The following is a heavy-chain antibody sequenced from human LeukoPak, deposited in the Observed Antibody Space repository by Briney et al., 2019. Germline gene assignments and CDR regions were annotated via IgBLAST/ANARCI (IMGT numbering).Heavy chain of an antibody. CDR2: INPNSGGT. Sequence: LWASVKVSCEASGYTFTGYYMHWVRQAPGQGLEWMGWINPNSGGTNYAQKFQGRVTMTRDTSISTAYMELSRLRSDDTAVYYCARARSLLRFLEWLFLMDVWGKGTTVTVSS. D-gene: IGHD3-3*01. V-gene: IGHV1-2*02. J-gene: IGHJ6*04. CDR1: GYTFTGYY. CDR3: ARARSLLRFLEWLFLMDV.